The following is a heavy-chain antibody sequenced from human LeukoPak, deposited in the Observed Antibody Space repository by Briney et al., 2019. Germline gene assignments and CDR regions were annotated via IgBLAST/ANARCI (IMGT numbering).Heavy chain of an antibody. D-gene: IGHD3-10*01. CDR1: GFTFSSYA. CDR3: AKESGRVRGDPIKQPFDY. CDR2: ISGSGGST. V-gene: IGHV3-23*01. Sequence: GGSLRLSCAASGFTFSSYAMSWVRQAPGKGLEWVSAISGSGGSTYYADSVKGRFTISRDNSKNTLYLQMDSLRAEDTAVYYCAKESGRVRGDPIKQPFDYWGQGTLVTVSS. J-gene: IGHJ4*02.